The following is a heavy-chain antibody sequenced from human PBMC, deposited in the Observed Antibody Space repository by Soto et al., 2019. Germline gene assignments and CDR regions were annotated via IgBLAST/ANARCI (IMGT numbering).Heavy chain of an antibody. CDR1: GDRFTGYG. CDR2: INPKSGAT. D-gene: IGHD2-21*02. V-gene: IGHV1-2*02. J-gene: IGHJ6*02. CDR3: VYYCARSNYGGDEYFQYGLDV. Sequence: ASVKVFCKASGDRFTGYGLHWVRQAPGQGLQRMGWINPKSGATDYAQKIQGRVTMTREMSTNTAYLQLRWLRSDDTADDTAVYYCARSNYGGDEYFQYGLDVWGQGTTVTVS.